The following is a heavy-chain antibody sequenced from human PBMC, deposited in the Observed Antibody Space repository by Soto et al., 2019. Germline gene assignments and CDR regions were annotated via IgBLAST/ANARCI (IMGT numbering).Heavy chain of an antibody. J-gene: IGHJ4*02. D-gene: IGHD4-17*01. V-gene: IGHV3-30*18. CDR1: GFTFSSYG. CDR3: AKDRYGAYNDNFDY. Sequence: GGSLRLSCAASGFTFSSYGMHWVRQAPGKGLEWVAVISYDGSNKYYADSVKGRFTISRDNSKNTLYLQMNSLRAEDTAVYYCAKDRYGAYNDNFDYWGQGTLVTVSS. CDR2: ISYDGSNK.